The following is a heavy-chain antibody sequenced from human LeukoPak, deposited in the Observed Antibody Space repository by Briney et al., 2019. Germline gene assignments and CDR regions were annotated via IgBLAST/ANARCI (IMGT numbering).Heavy chain of an antibody. CDR1: GGSISSGSYY. D-gene: IGHD2-2*02. CDR3: ARGASLLPAAIIVY. Sequence: PSETLTLTCTVSGGSISSGSYYWSWIRQPAGKGLEWIGRIYTSGSTNYNPSLKSRVTISVDTSKNQFSLKLSSVTAADTAVYYCARGASLLPAAIIVYWGQGTLVTVS. V-gene: IGHV4-61*02. J-gene: IGHJ4*02. CDR2: IYTSGST.